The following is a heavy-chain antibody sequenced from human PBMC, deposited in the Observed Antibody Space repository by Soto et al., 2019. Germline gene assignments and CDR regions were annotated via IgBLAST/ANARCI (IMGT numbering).Heavy chain of an antibody. CDR1: GVSITGGDYY. D-gene: IGHD6-13*01. J-gene: IGHJ6*02. CDR2: IFYSGAT. CDR3: ARDRRVTNRWSPGDSYHYGLDV. V-gene: IGHV4-30-4*01. Sequence: SETLSLTCTVSGVSITGGDYYGSWIRQAPGKGLEWIGNIFYSGATSYNPSLESRVTISLARSKNQFSLELDSVTAADTAVYYGARDRRVTNRWSPGDSYHYGLDVWGQGTTVTVSS.